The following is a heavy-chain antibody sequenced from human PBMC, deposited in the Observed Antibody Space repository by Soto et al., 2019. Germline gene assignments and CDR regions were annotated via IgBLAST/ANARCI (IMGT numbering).Heavy chain of an antibody. CDR3: AQTGLERPNYYYYYYMDV. V-gene: IGHV4-39*01. J-gene: IGHJ6*03. D-gene: IGHD1-1*01. CDR2: IYYSGST. Sequence: PSETLSLTCTVSGGSISSSSYYWGWIRQPPGKGLEWIGSIYYSGSTYYNPSLKSRVTISVDTSKNQFSLKLSSVTAADTAVYYCAQTGLERPNYYYYYYMDVWGKGTTVTVSS. CDR1: GGSISSSSYY.